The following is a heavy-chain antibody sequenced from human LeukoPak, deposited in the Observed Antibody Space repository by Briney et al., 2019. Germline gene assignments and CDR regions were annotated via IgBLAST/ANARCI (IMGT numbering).Heavy chain of an antibody. CDR3: ARDPARALYYFDY. CDR2: IWYDGSNK. J-gene: IGHJ4*02. Sequence: GGSLRLSCAASGFTFSSYGMHWVRQAPGKGLEWVAVIWYDGSNKYYADSVKGRFTISRDNSKNTLYLQMNSLRAEDTAVYYCARDPARALYYFDYWGQGTLVTASS. CDR1: GFTFSSYG. V-gene: IGHV3-33*01.